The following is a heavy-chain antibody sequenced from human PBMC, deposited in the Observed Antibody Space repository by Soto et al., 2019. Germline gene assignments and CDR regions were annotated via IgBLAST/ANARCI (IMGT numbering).Heavy chain of an antibody. CDR2: ISSSSSTI. D-gene: IGHD3-22*01. V-gene: IGHV3-48*02. CDR1: GFTFSSYS. Sequence: PGGSLRLSCAASGFTFSSYSMNWVRQAPGKGLEWVSYISSSSSTIYYADSVKGRFTISRDNAKNSLYLQMNSLRDEDTAVYYCARDRSYYDPNWLDPWGQGTLVTVSS. J-gene: IGHJ5*02. CDR3: ARDRSYYDPNWLDP.